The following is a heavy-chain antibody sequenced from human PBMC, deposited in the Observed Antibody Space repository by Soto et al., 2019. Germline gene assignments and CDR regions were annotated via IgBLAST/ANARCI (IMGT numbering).Heavy chain of an antibody. Sequence: QALLEQSGPEVKKPGDSVRISCWLYDSVFVPSVITWLRQAPGQGLAWMGWVSANDGGTLSAMKFTDRLFMSTAPMRKMAYLQRWGVTSADAAVYFSARGGGGHLSPLETWGHGTPVTVSS. D-gene: IGHD1-1*01. CDR3: ARGGGGHLSPLET. J-gene: IGHJ4*01. V-gene: IGHV1-18*01. CDR2: VSANDGGT. CDR1: DSVFVPSV.